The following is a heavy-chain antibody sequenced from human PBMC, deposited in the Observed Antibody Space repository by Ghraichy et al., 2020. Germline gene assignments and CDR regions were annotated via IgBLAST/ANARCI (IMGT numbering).Heavy chain of an antibody. Sequence: SETLSLTCTVSGGSISSTYYWGWIRQPPGKGLKWIGLIYYSGSTYYNPSLQSRVTISLDTSKNQFSLKLSSVTAADTALYYCARISDYGGYYFDYWGQGTLVTVSS. V-gene: IGHV4-39*01. J-gene: IGHJ4*02. CDR2: IYYSGST. D-gene: IGHD4-17*01. CDR1: GGSISSTYY. CDR3: ARISDYGGYYFDY.